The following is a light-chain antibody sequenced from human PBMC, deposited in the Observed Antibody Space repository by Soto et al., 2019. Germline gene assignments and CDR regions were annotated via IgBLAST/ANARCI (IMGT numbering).Light chain of an antibody. CDR2: DAS. V-gene: IGKV1-5*01. J-gene: IGKJ2*01. CDR1: QSINNW. Sequence: DIQMTQSPSTLSASVGDRVTITCRASQSINNWLAWYQQKPGKAPKLLIYDASSLKSGVPSRFSGSGSGTDFTPTINNLQPDDFATYYCQKYNSFLYTFGQGTKLEIK. CDR3: QKYNSFLYT.